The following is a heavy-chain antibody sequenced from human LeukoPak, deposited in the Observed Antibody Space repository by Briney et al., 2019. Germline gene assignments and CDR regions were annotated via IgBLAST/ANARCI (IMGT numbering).Heavy chain of an antibody. Sequence: SETLSLTCAVYGGSFSGYYWSWIRQPPGKGLEWIGEINHIGSTNYNPSLKSRVTISVDTSKNQFSLKLRSATAADTAVYYCARAPALDYSSFWYHPPPHASGSGGDYWGQGALVTVSS. CDR2: INHIGST. J-gene: IGHJ4*02. D-gene: IGHD2-15*01. CDR1: GGSFSGYY. CDR3: ARAPALDYSSFWYHPPPHASGSGGDY. V-gene: IGHV4-34*01.